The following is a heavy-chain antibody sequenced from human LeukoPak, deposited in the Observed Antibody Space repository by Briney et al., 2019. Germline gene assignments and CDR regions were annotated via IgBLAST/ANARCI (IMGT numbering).Heavy chain of an antibody. CDR2: INPNSGGT. J-gene: IGHJ4*02. D-gene: IGHD5-18*01. CDR1: GYTFTGYS. CDR3: ARGKVSSGIQVWLPSY. V-gene: IGHV1-2*02. Sequence: ASVKVSCKASGYTFTGYSTHWVRQAPGQGLEWMGWINPNSGGTNYAQKFQGRVTMTRDTSISTAYMELSRLRSDDTAVYYCARGKVSSGIQVWLPSYWGQGTLVTVSS.